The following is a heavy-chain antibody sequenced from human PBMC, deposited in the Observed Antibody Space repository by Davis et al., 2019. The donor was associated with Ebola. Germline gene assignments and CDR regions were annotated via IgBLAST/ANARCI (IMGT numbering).Heavy chain of an antibody. CDR2: VHSTGST. D-gene: IGHD5-24*01. Sequence: SETLSLTCTVSGGSISSGDYYWSWIRQPPGKGLEWIGYVHSTGSTNYSPSLKSRVTISVDTSKNQLSLKVSSVTAADTAFYYCVRGSNAYKTGYWGQGTLVTVSS. CDR3: VRGSNAYKTGY. J-gene: IGHJ4*02. CDR1: GGSISSGDYY. V-gene: IGHV4-61*08.